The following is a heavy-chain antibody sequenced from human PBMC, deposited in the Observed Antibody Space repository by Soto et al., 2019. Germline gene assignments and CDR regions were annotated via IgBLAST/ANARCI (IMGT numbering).Heavy chain of an antibody. Sequence: QVQLVESGGGVVQPGRSLRLSCAASGFTFSSYGMHWVRQAPGKGLEWVAVISYDGSNKYYADSVKGRFTISRDNSKNTLYLQMNSLRAEDTAVYYCAKDPRFSPGIAAAGTTGYYYYGMDFWGQGTTVTVSS. V-gene: IGHV3-30*18. J-gene: IGHJ6*02. CDR3: AKDPRFSPGIAAAGTTGYYYYGMDF. CDR1: GFTFSSYG. CDR2: ISYDGSNK. D-gene: IGHD6-13*01.